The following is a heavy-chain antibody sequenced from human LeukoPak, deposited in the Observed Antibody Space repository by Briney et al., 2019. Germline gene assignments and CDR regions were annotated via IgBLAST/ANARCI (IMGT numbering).Heavy chain of an antibody. D-gene: IGHD6-19*01. CDR2: MYSSGST. CDR3: VRGGSSGPDY. CDR1: GGSISSYY. Sequence: PSETLSLTCTVSGGSISSYYGSWIRQAAGKGLEWIGRMYSSGSTNYNPSLKSRVTISLDKSKNQFSLKLSSVTAADTAVYYCVRGGSSGPDYWGQGTLVTVSS. J-gene: IGHJ4*02. V-gene: IGHV4-4*07.